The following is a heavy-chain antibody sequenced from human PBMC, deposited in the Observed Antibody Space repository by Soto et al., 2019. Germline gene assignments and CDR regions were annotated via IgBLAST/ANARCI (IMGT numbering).Heavy chain of an antibody. V-gene: IGHV1-69*12. CDR1: GGTFNSFA. CDR3: ARDRVMRGNSYYYGMDV. D-gene: IGHD2-21*01. CDR2: IIPGFASP. Sequence: QVLLVQSGAEVKKPGSSMKVSCKTSGGTFNSFAISWVRLVPGQGLEWMGVIIPGFASPTYVQTLQGRVSITADESTTTAYMELSSLRSEDTAVYYCARDRVMRGNSYYYGMDVWGQGTTVTVSS. J-gene: IGHJ6*02.